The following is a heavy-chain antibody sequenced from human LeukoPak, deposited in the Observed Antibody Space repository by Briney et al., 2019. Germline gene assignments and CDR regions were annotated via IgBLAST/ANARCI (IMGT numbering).Heavy chain of an antibody. Sequence: GASVKVTCNASGGTFSSYAISWVRQAPGQGLEWMGRIIPIVGITIYAQKFQGRVTITADKSTSTAYMELSSLRSEDTAVYYCARDHTPLSAAAGPYDYWGQGTLVTVSS. D-gene: IGHD6-13*01. J-gene: IGHJ4*02. CDR3: ARDHTPLSAAAGPYDY. CDR1: GGTFSSYA. CDR2: IIPIVGIT. V-gene: IGHV1-69*04.